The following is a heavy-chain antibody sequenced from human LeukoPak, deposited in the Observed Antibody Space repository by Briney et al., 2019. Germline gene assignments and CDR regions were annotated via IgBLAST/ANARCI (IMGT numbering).Heavy chain of an antibody. Sequence: ASVKVSCKASGYTFTGYYMHWVRQAPGQGLEWMGWINPNSGGTNYAQKFQGRVTMTRDTSISTAYMELSRLRSDDTAEYYCARGYCSSTSCYAFDYWGQGTLVTVSS. J-gene: IGHJ4*02. CDR3: ARGYCSSTSCYAFDY. CDR1: GYTFTGYY. D-gene: IGHD2-2*01. CDR2: INPNSGGT. V-gene: IGHV1-2*02.